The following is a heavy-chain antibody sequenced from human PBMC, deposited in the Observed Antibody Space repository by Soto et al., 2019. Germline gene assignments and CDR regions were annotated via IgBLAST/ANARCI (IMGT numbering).Heavy chain of an antibody. CDR3: ARGYGSGSYWAY. CDR2: INHGGST. J-gene: IGHJ4*02. CDR1: GGSFSAYY. V-gene: IGHV4-34*02. D-gene: IGHD3-10*01. Sequence: QVQLQQWGAGLLKPSETLSLSCAVYGGSFSAYYWSWIRQPPGKGLEWIGEINHGGSTNYNPSLKSRVTISLDTPKNQFSPKLNSVTAADTAVYYCARGYGSGSYWAYWGQGTLVTVSS.